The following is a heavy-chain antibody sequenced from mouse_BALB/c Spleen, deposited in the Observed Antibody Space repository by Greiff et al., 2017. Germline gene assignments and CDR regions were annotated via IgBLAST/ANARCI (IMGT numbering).Heavy chain of an antibody. Sequence: EVMLVESGGGLVQPGGSLKLSCAASGFTFSSYTMSWVRQTPEKRLEWVAYISNGGGSTYYPDTVKGRFTISRDNAKNTLYLQMSSLKSEDTAMYDCARTPITTAWYCDVWGAGTTVTVSS. D-gene: IGHD1-1*01. J-gene: IGHJ1*01. V-gene: IGHV5-12-2*01. CDR2: ISNGGGST. CDR3: ARTPITTAWYCDV. CDR1: GFTFSSYT.